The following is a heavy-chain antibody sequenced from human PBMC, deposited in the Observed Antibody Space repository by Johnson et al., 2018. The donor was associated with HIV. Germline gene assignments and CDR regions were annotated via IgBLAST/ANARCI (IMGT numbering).Heavy chain of an antibody. Sequence: QVHLVESGGGLVKPGGSLRLSCAASGFTFSDYYMSWIRQAPGKGLEWVSYISSSGSTIYYADSVTGRFTISRDNAKNSLYLQMNSLRAEDTAVYYCARDTYYYDSSGYLDAFDIWGQGTMVTVSS. CDR2: ISSSGSTI. D-gene: IGHD3-22*01. J-gene: IGHJ3*02. CDR3: ARDTYYYDSSGYLDAFDI. CDR1: GFTFSDYY. V-gene: IGHV3-11*04.